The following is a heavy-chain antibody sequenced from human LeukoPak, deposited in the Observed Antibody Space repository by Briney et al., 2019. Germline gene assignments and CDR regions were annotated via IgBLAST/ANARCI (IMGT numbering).Heavy chain of an antibody. CDR1: GGSISSYY. V-gene: IGHV4-4*07. J-gene: IGHJ6*03. CDR3: AREVAAAGTYYMDV. D-gene: IGHD6-13*01. Sequence: SETLSLPCTVSGGSISSYYWSWIRQPAGKGLEWIGRIYTSGSTNYNPSLKSRVTMSVDTSKNQFSLKLSSVTAADTAVYYCAREVAAAGTYYMDVWGKGTTVTVSS. CDR2: IYTSGST.